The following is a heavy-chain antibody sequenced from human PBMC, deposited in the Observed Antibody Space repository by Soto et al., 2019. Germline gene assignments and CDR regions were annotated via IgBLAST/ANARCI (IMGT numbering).Heavy chain of an antibody. CDR1: GDSISGDH. V-gene: IGHV4-59*01. D-gene: IGHD1-26*01. J-gene: IGHJ4*02. Sequence: QVHLQESGPGLVKPSETLSLTCTVSGDSISGDHWSWIRQSPGKGLEWIGNNLYSGKTNYNPSLESRVTISVDTSKSQFSLKLNSVTAADTAVYFCARGSSGSQKYLFAYWGQGILVTVSA. CDR3: ARGSSGSQKYLFAY. CDR2: NLYSGKT.